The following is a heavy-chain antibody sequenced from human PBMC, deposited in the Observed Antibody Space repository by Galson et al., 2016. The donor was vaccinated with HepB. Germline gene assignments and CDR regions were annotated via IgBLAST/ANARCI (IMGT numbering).Heavy chain of an antibody. V-gene: IGHV3-11*06. CDR3: ARLDGDDRVTFDM. J-gene: IGHJ3*02. D-gene: IGHD3-22*01. CDR1: GFTFSNHY. CDR2: ISSYISYT. Sequence: SLRLSCAASGFTFSNHYMRWIRQAPGKGLEWVAYISSYISYTYYADSVRGRFTISRDNAKNSLYLQMNSLRPEDTAVYYCARLDGDDRVTFDMWGQGTMVAVSS.